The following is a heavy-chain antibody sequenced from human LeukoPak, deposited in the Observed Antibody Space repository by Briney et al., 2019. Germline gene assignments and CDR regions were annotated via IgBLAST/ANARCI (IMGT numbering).Heavy chain of an antibody. V-gene: IGHV3-21*01. CDR3: AREGDGYKGVYAFDI. CDR1: GFTFSSYS. CDR2: ISSTSSYM. Sequence: GGSLRLSCAASGFTFSSYSMNWVRQAPGKGLEWVSSISSTSSYMSYADSTKGRFTISRDNAKNSLYLQMNTLRAEDAAVYYCAREGDGYKGVYAFDIWGQGTLVTVSS. J-gene: IGHJ3*02. D-gene: IGHD5-24*01.